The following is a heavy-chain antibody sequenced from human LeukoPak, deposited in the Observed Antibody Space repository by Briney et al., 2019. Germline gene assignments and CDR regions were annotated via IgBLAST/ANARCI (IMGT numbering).Heavy chain of an antibody. CDR2: IYPGDSDT. D-gene: IGHD4-17*01. CDR3: ARYSAVTTTNYYFDY. J-gene: IGHJ4*02. CDR1: GYSFTSYW. Sequence: GESLKISCKGSGYSFTSYWIGWVRQMPGKGLEWMGIIYPGDSDTRYSPSFQGQVTISADKSISTAYLQWSSLKASDTAMYYCARYSAVTTTNYYFDYWGQGTLVTVSS. V-gene: IGHV5-51*01.